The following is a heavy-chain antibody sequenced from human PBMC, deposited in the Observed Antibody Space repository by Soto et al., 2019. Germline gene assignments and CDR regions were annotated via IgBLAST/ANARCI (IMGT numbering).Heavy chain of an antibody. CDR1: GYTLTELS. J-gene: IGHJ3*02. CDR2: FDPEDGET. CDR3: ATAYRIAVAGSPSDAFDI. V-gene: IGHV1-24*01. D-gene: IGHD6-19*01. Sequence: ASVKVSCKVSGYTLTELSMHWVRQAPGKRLEWKGGFDPEDGETIYAQKFQGRVTMTEDTSTDTAYMELSSLRSEDTAVYYCATAYRIAVAGSPSDAFDIWGQGTMVTVSS.